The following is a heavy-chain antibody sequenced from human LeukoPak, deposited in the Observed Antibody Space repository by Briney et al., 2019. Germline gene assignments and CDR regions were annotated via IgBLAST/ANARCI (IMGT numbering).Heavy chain of an antibody. CDR1: GFTFDDYA. V-gene: IGHV3-9*01. Sequence: PGRSLRLSCAASGFTFDDYAMHWVRQAPGKGLEWVSGISWNSGSIGYADSVKGRFTISRDNSKNTLYLQMNSLRAEDTAVYYCAKDVCSSCRDLFDYWGQGTLVTVSS. D-gene: IGHD6-13*01. J-gene: IGHJ4*02. CDR3: AKDVCSSCRDLFDY. CDR2: ISWNSGSI.